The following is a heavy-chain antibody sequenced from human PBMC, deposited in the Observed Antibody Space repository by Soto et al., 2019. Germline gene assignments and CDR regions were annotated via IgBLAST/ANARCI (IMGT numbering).Heavy chain of an antibody. Sequence: QVQLQESGPGLVKPSETLSLTCTVSGGSISSYYWSWIRQPAGKGLEWIGRIYTSGTTNYNPSLQSRVIISVDTSKNQFSLTLTSVTAADTAVYFCARLNRVALAGSYWYHSMDVWGQGTAVTVSS. J-gene: IGHJ6*02. D-gene: IGHD2-8*01. CDR2: IYTSGTT. CDR3: ARLNRVALAGSYWYHSMDV. CDR1: GGSISSYY. V-gene: IGHV4-4*07.